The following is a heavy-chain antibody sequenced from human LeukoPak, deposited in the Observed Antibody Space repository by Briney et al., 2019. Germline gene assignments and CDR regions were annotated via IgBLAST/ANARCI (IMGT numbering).Heavy chain of an antibody. D-gene: IGHD5-24*01. Sequence: PGGSLRLSCAASGFTFSDYYMSWIRQAPGKGLEWVSYISSSGSTVYYADSVKGRFTISRDNAKNSLYLQMNSLRAEDTAVYYCARDRDGYNYYFDYWGQGTLVTVSS. CDR2: ISSSGSTV. V-gene: IGHV3-11*01. J-gene: IGHJ4*02. CDR3: ARDRDGYNYYFDY. CDR1: GFTFSDYY.